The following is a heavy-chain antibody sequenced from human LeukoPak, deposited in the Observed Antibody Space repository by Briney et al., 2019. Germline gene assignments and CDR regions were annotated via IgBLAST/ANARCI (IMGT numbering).Heavy chain of an antibody. Sequence: GGSLRLSCAASGFTFSSYAMSWVRQAPGKGLEWVSAISGSGGGTYYADSVKGRFTISRDNSKNTLYLQMNSLRAEDTAVYYCAKDLTKIRFLEWLLDFDYWGQGTLVTVSS. V-gene: IGHV3-23*01. J-gene: IGHJ4*02. CDR1: GFTFSSYA. CDR2: ISGSGGGT. CDR3: AKDLTKIRFLEWLLDFDY. D-gene: IGHD3-3*01.